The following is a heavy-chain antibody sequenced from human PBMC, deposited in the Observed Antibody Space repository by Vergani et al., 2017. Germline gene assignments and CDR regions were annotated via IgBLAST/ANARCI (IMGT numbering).Heavy chain of an antibody. J-gene: IGHJ6*02. CDR1: GYTFTSYY. D-gene: IGHD4-23*01. CDR3: ARALSPSTVVNGYYYGMDV. Sequence: QVQLVQSGAEVKKPGASVKVSCKASGYTFTSYYMHWVRQAPGQGLEWMGIINPSGGSTSYAQKFQGRVTMTRDTSTSTVYMELSSLRSEDTAVYYCARALSPSTVVNGYYYGMDVWGQGTTVTVSS. V-gene: IGHV1-46*01. CDR2: INPSGGST.